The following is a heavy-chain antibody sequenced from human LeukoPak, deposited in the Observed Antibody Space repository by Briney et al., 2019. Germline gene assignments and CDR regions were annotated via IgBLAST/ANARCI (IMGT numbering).Heavy chain of an antibody. J-gene: IGHJ4*02. V-gene: IGHV1-69*13. D-gene: IGHD3-22*01. Sequence: GASVKVSCKASGGTFSSYAISWVRQAPGQGLEWMGGIIPIFGTASYAQRFQGRVTITADESTSTAYMELSSLRSEDTAVYYCARDLGYYDSSGYQSDYWGQGTLVTVSS. CDR3: ARDLGYYDSSGYQSDY. CDR2: IIPIFGTA. CDR1: GGTFSSYA.